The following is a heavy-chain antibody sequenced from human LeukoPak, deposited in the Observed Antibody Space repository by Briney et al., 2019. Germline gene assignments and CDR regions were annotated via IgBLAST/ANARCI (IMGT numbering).Heavy chain of an antibody. CDR2: ISHSGSA. CDR1: GGSFSDYY. J-gene: IGHJ6*03. Sequence: SETLSLTCAVYGGSFSDYYWNWIRQPPGKGLEWVGEISHSGSATYSPSLKSRLTISVDKSKNQFSLKLTSVTAADTAVYYCARLTYYRESNGYWEGGRRAYPYSSYMDVWGKGTTVIISS. CDR3: ARLTYYRESNGYWEGGRRAYPYSSYMDV. D-gene: IGHD3-22*01. V-gene: IGHV4-34*01.